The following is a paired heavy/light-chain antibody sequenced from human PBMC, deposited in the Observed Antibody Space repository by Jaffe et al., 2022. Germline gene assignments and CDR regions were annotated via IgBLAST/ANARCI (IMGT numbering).Light chain of an antibody. Sequence: DIVMTQSPLSLPVTPGEPASISCRSSQSLLHSNGYNYLDWYLQKPGQSPQLLIYLGSNRASGVPDRFSGSGSGTDFTLKISRVEAEDVGVYYCMQALQTALTFGGGTKVEIK. CDR2: LGS. CDR1: QSLLHSNGYNY. J-gene: IGKJ4*01. CDR3: MQALQTALT. V-gene: IGKV2-28*01.
Heavy chain of an antibody. CDR2: IYHSGST. D-gene: IGHD3-9*01. CDR1: GYSISSGYY. Sequence: QVQLQESGPGLVKPSETLSLTCAVSGYSISSGYYWGWIRQPPGKGLEWIGSIYHSGSTYYNPSLKSRVTISVDTSKNQFSLKLSSVTAADTAVYYCARHGDHYDILTGYYNPTLGYWGQGTLVTVSS. V-gene: IGHV4-38-2*01. CDR3: ARHGDHYDILTGYYNPTLGY. J-gene: IGHJ4*02.